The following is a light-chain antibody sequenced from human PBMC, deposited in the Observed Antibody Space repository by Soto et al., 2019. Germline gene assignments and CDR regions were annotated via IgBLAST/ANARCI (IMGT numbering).Light chain of an antibody. CDR3: QQYDDWPGYT. CDR2: GAS. V-gene: IGKV3-15*01. J-gene: IGKJ2*01. Sequence: EMVMTQSPVTLSVSPGERATLSCRASQSVNSKLAWYQQKPGQAPRLLIYGASTRAAGIPDRFSGSGSGTDFTLPISSLQSEDFAVYYCQQYDDWPGYTFGQGTKLEIK. CDR1: QSVNSK.